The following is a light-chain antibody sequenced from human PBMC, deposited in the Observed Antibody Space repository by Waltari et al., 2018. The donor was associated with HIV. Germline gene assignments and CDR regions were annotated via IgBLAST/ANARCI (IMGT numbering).Light chain of an antibody. J-gene: IGLJ2*01. CDR1: SSNVGSDDL. CDR2: EVT. V-gene: IGLV2-14*02. CDR3: SSYSSSITLYVV. Sequence: QSALTQPASVSGSPGQSITISCTGTSSNVGSDDLVSWYQQHPGEAPKLIIYEVTNRPPGVSNRLSGAKAGNTASLTISGVQAEDEADYYCSSYSSSITLYVVFGGGTKLTVL.